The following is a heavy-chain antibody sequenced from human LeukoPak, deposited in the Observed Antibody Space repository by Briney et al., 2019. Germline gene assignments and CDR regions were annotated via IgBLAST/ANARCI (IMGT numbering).Heavy chain of an antibody. D-gene: IGHD2-15*01. CDR3: ARDNLGYCSGGSCGRWFDP. Sequence: SETLSLTCTVSGGSISSYYWSWIRQPAGKGLEWIGRIYTSGGTNYNPSLKSRVNMSVDTSKNQFSLKLSSVTAADTAVYYCARDNLGYCSGGSCGRWFDPWGQGTLVTVSS. V-gene: IGHV4-4*07. CDR2: IYTSGGT. J-gene: IGHJ5*02. CDR1: GGSISSYY.